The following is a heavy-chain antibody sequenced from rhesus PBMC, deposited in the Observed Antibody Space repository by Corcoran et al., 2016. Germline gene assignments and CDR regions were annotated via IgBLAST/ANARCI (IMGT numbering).Heavy chain of an antibody. V-gene: IGHV4-76*01. J-gene: IGHJ4*01. CDR2: IYVSSGST. CDR3: ARQFYSSGWYAFDY. D-gene: IGHD6-31*01. CDR1: AGSISGGSA. Sequence: QVQLQESGPGLVKPSETLSLTCAVSAGSISGGSAWYWIRQPPGTGLEWIGYIYVSSGSTNYNPSLKNRVTISKDTSKNQFSLKLTSVTAADTAVYYCARQFYSSGWYAFDYWGQGVLVTVSS.